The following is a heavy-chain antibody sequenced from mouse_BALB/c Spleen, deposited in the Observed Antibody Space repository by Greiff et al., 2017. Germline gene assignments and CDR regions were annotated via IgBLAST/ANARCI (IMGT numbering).Heavy chain of an antibody. CDR2: ISYSGST. CDR1: GYSITSDYA. J-gene: IGHJ2*01. D-gene: IGHD2-4*01. CDR3: AGQDGEGLRRGFDY. V-gene: IGHV3-2*02. Sequence: EVKLVESGPGLVKPSQSLSLTCTVTGYSITSDYAWNWIRQFPGNKLEWMGYISYSGSTSYNPSLKSRISITRDTSKNQFFLQLNSVTTEDTATYYCAGQDGEGLRRGFDYWGQGTTLTVSS.